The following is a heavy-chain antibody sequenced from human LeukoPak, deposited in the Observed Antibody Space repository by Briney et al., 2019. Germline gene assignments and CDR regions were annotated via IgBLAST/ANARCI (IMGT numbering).Heavy chain of an antibody. J-gene: IGHJ4*02. V-gene: IGHV4-59*12. Sequence: SETLSLTCTVSGGSISSYYWSWIRQPPGKGLEWIGYIYYSGSTNYNPSLKSRVTISVDTSKNQFSLKLSSVTAADTAVYYCARRNIVVVVAATRGFDYWGQGTLVTVSS. CDR3: ARRNIVVVVAATRGFDY. CDR1: GGSISSYY. CDR2: IYYSGST. D-gene: IGHD2-15*01.